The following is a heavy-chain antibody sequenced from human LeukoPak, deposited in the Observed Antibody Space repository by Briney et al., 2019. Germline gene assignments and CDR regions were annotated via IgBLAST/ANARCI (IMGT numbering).Heavy chain of an antibody. CDR3: AHRYQLGFVGQGIYYFDY. J-gene: IGHJ4*02. D-gene: IGHD2-21*01. CDR1: GFSLSTSGVG. CDR2: IYWDDDK. V-gene: IGHV2-5*02. Sequence: SGPTLLKPTQTLTLTCTFSGFSLSTSGVGVGWIRQPPGKALEWLALIYWDDDKRYSPSLKSRLTIPKDTSKTQVVLTMTNMDPVDTATYYCAHRYQLGFVGQGIYYFDYWGQGTLVTVSS.